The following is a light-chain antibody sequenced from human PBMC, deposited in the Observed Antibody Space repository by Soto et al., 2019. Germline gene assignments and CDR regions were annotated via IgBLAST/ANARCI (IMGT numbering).Light chain of an antibody. CDR3: HQGKSCPLT. V-gene: IGKV1-12*01. J-gene: IGKJ4*01. Sequence: DIQMTQSPSSVSASVGDRVTITCRASQAINKWLAWYQQKPGLAPNLVIYTASRLHGGGPSRFSGSASGTDFTLTISSLQPEDVATYYCHQGKSCPLTFGGGTKVDIK. CDR2: TAS. CDR1: QAINKW.